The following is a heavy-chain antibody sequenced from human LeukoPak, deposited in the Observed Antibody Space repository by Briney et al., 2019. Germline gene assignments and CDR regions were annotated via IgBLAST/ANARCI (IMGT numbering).Heavy chain of an antibody. CDR3: ARGRRYYGSGSYYEDY. Sequence: ASVKVSCKASGYTFTSYSISWVRQAPGQGLEWMGWISTYNGKTNYAQKLQGRVTMTTDTSTSTAYMELKSLRSDDTAVYYCARGRRYYGSGSYYEDYWGQGTPVTVSS. V-gene: IGHV1-18*01. CDR2: ISTYNGKT. CDR1: GYTFTSYS. D-gene: IGHD3-10*01. J-gene: IGHJ4*02.